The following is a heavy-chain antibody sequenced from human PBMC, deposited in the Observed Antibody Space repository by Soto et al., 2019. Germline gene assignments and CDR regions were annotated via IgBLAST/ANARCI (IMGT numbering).Heavy chain of an antibody. CDR1: GYTFTTYD. D-gene: IGHD6-19*01. J-gene: IGHJ4*02. Sequence: QVQLVQSGAEVEKPGASGKVSCKAAGYTFTTYDFNWVGEAPGHGLEWMGWMNPDTGKTGYAQKFQGRVTMTRDTSISTAFMALSGLTAEDTAVYYCARALGYSSTSRLDLWGQGTLVTVSS. CDR3: ARALGYSSTSRLDL. CDR2: MNPDTGKT. V-gene: IGHV1-8*01.